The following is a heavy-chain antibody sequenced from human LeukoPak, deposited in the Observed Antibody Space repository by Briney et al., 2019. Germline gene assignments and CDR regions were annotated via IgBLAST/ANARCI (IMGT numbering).Heavy chain of an antibody. V-gene: IGHV4-61*02. D-gene: IGHD1-26*01. Sequence: PSETLSLTCNVSGGSISSGSDYWRWIRQPAGKGLEWIGRIYTSGSTNYNPSLKSRATISVDTSKNQFSLKLTSVTAADTAVYYCARESLGPPYYFDYWGQGTLVTVSS. J-gene: IGHJ4*02. CDR3: ARESLGPPYYFDY. CDR1: GGSISSGSDY. CDR2: IYTSGST.